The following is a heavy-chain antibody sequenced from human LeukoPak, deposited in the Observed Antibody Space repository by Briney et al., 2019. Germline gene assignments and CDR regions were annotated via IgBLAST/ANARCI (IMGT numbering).Heavy chain of an antibody. CDR1: GGSITSSY. D-gene: IGHD3-22*01. J-gene: IGHJ6*02. CDR2: VSYSGRT. V-gene: IGHV4-59*01. CDR3: ARDGHRGMIGTPGMDV. Sequence: SETLSLTCVVSGGSITSSYWNWIRLPPGKGLEWIGHVSYSGRTNYNPSLNGRASISIDTSKTSFSLELSFVTAADTALYYCARDGHRGMIGTPGMDVWGQGTTVTVSS.